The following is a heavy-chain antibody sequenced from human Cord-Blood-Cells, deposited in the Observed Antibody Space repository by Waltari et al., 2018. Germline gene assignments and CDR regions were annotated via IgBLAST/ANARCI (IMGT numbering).Heavy chain of an antibody. Sequence: EVQLVESGGGLVQPGGSLRLSCAASGFTSSSYWMQWVRQAPGKGLVWVSRINSDGSSTSYADSVKGRFTISRDNAKNTLYLQMNSLRAEDTAVYYCARAARESDAFDIWGQGTMVTVSS. J-gene: IGHJ3*02. CDR1: GFTSSSYW. D-gene: IGHD6-6*01. CDR3: ARAARESDAFDI. CDR2: INSDGSST. V-gene: IGHV3-74*01.